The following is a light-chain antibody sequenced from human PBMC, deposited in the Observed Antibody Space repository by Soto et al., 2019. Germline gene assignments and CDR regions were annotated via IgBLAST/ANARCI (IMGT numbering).Light chain of an antibody. V-gene: IGKV1-5*03. J-gene: IGKJ1*01. Sequence: DIQMTHSPSTLSASVGYGVTITCRASQSISNWLAWYQQRPGKAPKLLIYKASNLESGVPSRFSGSGSGTEFTLIISSLQPDDFATYYCQQYNSYSWTFGQGTKVDIK. CDR2: KAS. CDR3: QQYNSYSWT. CDR1: QSISNW.